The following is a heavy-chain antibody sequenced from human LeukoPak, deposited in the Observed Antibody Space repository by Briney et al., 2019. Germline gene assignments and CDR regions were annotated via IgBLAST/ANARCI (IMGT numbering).Heavy chain of an antibody. V-gene: IGHV4-38-2*01. CDR3: ARGRSDWFDP. J-gene: IGHJ5*02. CDR2: IYHSGST. CDR1: GYSISSGYY. Sequence: KPSETLSLTCAVSGYSISSGYYWGCIRQPPGKGMEWIGSIYHSGSTYYNPSLKSRVTISVDTSKNQFSLKLSSVTAADTAVYYCARGRSDWFDPWGQGTLVTVSS.